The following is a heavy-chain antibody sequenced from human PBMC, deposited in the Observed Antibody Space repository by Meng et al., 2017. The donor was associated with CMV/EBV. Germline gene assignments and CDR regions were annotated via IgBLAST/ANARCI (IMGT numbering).Heavy chain of an antibody. CDR3: ARYKNVGY. V-gene: IGHV3-7*01. CDR1: RLSLNICD. J-gene: IGHJ4*02. D-gene: IGHD1-1*01. Sequence: GESLKISCAASRLSLNICDMHWVRQAPGKGLEWVATIKEDGSDKYYVDSVKGRFTISRDNAKNSLYLQMNSLRAEDTAVYYCARYKNVGYWGQGTLVTVSS. CDR2: IKEDGSDK.